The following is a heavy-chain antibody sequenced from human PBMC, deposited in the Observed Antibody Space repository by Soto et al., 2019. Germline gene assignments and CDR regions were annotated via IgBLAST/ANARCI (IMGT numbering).Heavy chain of an antibody. CDR2: INAGNGNT. D-gene: IGHD3-9*01. CDR1: GYTFTSYA. Sequence: GASVKVSCKASGYTFTSYAMHWVRQAPGQRLEWMGWINAGNGNTKYSQKFQGRVTITRDTSASTAYMELSSLRSEDTAVYYCAGPLYYDILTGPHYYYYGMDVWGQGTTVTVSS. J-gene: IGHJ6*02. CDR3: AGPLYYDILTGPHYYYYGMDV. V-gene: IGHV1-3*01.